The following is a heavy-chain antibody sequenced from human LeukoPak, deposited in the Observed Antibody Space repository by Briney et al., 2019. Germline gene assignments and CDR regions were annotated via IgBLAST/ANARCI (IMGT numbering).Heavy chain of an antibody. D-gene: IGHD6-13*01. CDR3: AKGPSRSSPSFWFDP. CDR2: ISGSGVST. J-gene: IGHJ5*02. Sequence: GSLRLSCAASGFTFSTYAMGWVRQAPGKGLEWVAAISGSGVSTYYTDSVKGQFTISRDNSKRTPYLHMSRLRAEDTALYYCAKGPSRSSPSFWFDPWGEGTLVSVSS. V-gene: IGHV3-23*01. CDR1: GFTFSTYA.